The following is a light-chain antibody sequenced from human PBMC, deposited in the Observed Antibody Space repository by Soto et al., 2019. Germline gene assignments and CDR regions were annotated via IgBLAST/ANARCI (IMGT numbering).Light chain of an antibody. CDR1: QSVIGSQ. J-gene: IGKJ5*01. CDR3: QFYNPSPPIT. V-gene: IGKV3-20*01. CDR2: GVS. Sequence: EIVLTQSPGTLSLSPGERATLSCRASQSVIGSQFAWYQHNPGQAPRLLIYGVSSRAAGIPDRFTGSSSGTYFPLTISRLEPEDFVVFYYQFYNPSPPITFGQWTRLEIK.